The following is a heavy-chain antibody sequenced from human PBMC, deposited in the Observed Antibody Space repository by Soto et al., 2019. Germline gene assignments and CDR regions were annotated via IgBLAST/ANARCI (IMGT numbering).Heavy chain of an antibody. D-gene: IGHD1-20*01. CDR2: IIPIFGTA. CDR1: GGTFSSYA. V-gene: IGHV1-69*13. J-gene: IGHJ4*02. Sequence: ASVKVSCKASGGTFSSYAISWVRQAPGQGLEWMGGIIPIFGTANYAQKFQGRVTITADESTSTAYMELSSLRSEDTAVYYCARDPRITGTTGGLGFDYWGQGTLVTVSS. CDR3: ARDPRITGTTGGLGFDY.